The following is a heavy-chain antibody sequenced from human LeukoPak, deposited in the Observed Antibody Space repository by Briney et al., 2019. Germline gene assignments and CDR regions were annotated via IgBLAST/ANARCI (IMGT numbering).Heavy chain of an antibody. D-gene: IGHD3-3*01. V-gene: IGHV3-15*01. CDR1: GFTFSNAW. Sequence: PGGSLRLSCAASGFTFSNAWMSWVRQAPGKGLEWVGRIKSKTDGGTTDYAAPVKGRFTISRDDSKNTLYLQMNSLKTEDTAVYYCTTVPTIFGVVIDYWGQGTLVTVSS. J-gene: IGHJ4*02. CDR3: TTVPTIFGVVIDY. CDR2: IKSKTDGGTT.